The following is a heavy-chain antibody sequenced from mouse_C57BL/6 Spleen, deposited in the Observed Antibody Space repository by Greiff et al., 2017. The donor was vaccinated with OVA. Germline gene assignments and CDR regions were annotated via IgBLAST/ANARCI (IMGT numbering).Heavy chain of an antibody. CDR1: GYSFTDYN. D-gene: IGHD2-3*01. CDR3: AREGNGLLRYYFDY. J-gene: IGHJ2*01. CDR2: INPNYGTT. V-gene: IGHV1-39*01. Sequence: EVKLQESGPELVKPGASVKISCKASGYSFTDYNMNWVKQSNGKSLEWIGVINPNYGTTSYNQKFKGKATLTVDQSSSTAYMQLNSLTSEDSAVYYCAREGNGLLRYYFDYWGQGTTLTVSS.